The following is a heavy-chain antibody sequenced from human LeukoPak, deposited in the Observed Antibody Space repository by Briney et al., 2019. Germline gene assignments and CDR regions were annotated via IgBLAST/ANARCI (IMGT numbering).Heavy chain of an antibody. J-gene: IGHJ3*02. D-gene: IGHD5-18*01. CDR3: AKFVDTAMVQGPSDAFDI. CDR1: GYTFTGYY. CDR2: INPNSGGT. Sequence: ASVKVSCKASGYTFTGYYMHWVRQAPGQGLEWMGWINPNSGGTNYAQKFQGRVTMTRYTSISTAYMELSSLRSEDTAVYYCAKFVDTAMVQGPSDAFDIWGQGTMVTVSS. V-gene: IGHV1-2*02.